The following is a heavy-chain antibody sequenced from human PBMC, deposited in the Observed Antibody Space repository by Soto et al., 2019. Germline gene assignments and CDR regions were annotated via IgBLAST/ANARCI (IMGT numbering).Heavy chain of an antibody. Sequence: ESGGGLVKPGGSPRLSCAASGFILSDSYMSWIRQAPGKGLEWVSYIVGSTKYYADSVKGRFTTSRDNAKNSLYLQMNSLRAEDTAVYYCARGRGYCSGSSCYLGYYYYMDVWGKGTTVTVSS. CDR1: GFILSDSY. V-gene: IGHV3-11*01. D-gene: IGHD2-2*01. CDR2: IVGSTK. J-gene: IGHJ6*03. CDR3: ARGRGYCSGSSCYLGYYYYMDV.